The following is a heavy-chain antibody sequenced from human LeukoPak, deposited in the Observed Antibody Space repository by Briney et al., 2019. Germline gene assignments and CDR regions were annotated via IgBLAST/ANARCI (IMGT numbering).Heavy chain of an antibody. J-gene: IGHJ4*02. V-gene: IGHV3-23*01. Sequence: GGTLRLSCAASGFTFSSYGMSWVRQAPGKGLEWVSAISGSGGSTYYADSVKGRFTISRDNSKNTLYLQMNSLRAEDTAVYYCAKLPGPYCSSTSCYGYWGQGTLVTVTS. D-gene: IGHD2-2*01. CDR2: ISGSGGST. CDR3: AKLPGPYCSSTSCYGY. CDR1: GFTFSSYG.